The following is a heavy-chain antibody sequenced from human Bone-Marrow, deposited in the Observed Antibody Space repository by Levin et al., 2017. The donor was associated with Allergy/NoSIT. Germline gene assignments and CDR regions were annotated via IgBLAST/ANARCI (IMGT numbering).Heavy chain of an antibody. V-gene: IGHV4-30-4*01. CDR3: ARETMVAANDY. CDR2: IYYSGST. D-gene: IGHD2-15*01. CDR1: GGSISSGDYY. J-gene: IGHJ4*02. Sequence: SETLSLTCTVSGGSISSGDYYWSWIRQPPGTGLEWIGYIYYSGSTYYNPSLKSRVTISVDTSKNQFSLKLSSVTAADTAVYYCARETMVAANDYWGQGTLVTVSS.